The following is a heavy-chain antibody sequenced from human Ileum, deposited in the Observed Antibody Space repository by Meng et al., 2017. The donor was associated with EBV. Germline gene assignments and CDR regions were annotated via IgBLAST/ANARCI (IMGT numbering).Heavy chain of an antibody. D-gene: IGHD6-13*01. CDR1: GGYFSGYY. Sequence: GRPLRWCAGLLNPSGPLSRTCVVYGGYFSGYYWTWIRQPPGKGLEWIGEINHSGSTNYNPSLKSRVTISVDKNQFSLKLSSVTAADTAVYYCARGFYTYGSSCFDYWGQGTLVTVSS. J-gene: IGHJ4*02. V-gene: IGHV4-34*01. CDR3: ARGFYTYGSSCFDY. CDR2: INHSGST.